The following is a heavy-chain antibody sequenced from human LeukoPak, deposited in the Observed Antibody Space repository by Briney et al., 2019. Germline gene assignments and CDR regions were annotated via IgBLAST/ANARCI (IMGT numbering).Heavy chain of an antibody. CDR3: AKLRITIFGEPYGMDV. CDR2: ISGGGGST. J-gene: IGHJ6*02. Sequence: GGSLRLSCAASGFTFSSYAMSWVRQAPGKGLEWVSAISGGGGSTYYADSVKGRFTISRDNSKNTLYLQMNSLRAEDTAVYYCAKLRITIFGEPYGMDVWGQGTTVTVSS. V-gene: IGHV3-23*01. D-gene: IGHD3-3*01. CDR1: GFTFSSYA.